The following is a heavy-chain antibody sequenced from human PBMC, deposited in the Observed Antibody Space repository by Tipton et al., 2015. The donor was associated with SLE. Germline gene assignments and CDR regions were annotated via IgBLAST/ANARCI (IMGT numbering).Heavy chain of an antibody. V-gene: IGHV1-18*01. D-gene: IGHD1-1*01. CDR2: INPYTGNT. J-gene: IGHJ3*02. Sequence: QLVQSGAEIKKPGASVKVSCKASGYTFTSYAISWVRQAPGQGLEWMGWINPYTGNTDYAQKVQGRVTMTTDTSRSTAYLDLRSLRPGDTAVYYCAERYDTFEIWGQGTMVSVSS. CDR3: AERYDTFEI. CDR1: GYTFTSYA.